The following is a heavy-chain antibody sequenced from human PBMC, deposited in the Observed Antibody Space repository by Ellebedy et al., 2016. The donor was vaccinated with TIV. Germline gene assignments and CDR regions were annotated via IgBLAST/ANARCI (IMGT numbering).Heavy chain of an antibody. CDR3: ARSSGRSSVASADLEY. CDR1: GGSFSGYY. J-gene: IGHJ4*02. Sequence: PETLSLTCAVYGGSFSGYYWSWIRQPPGKGLEWIGEINHSGSTNYNPSLKSRVTISIDRSKNQFSLKLRSVTAADTALYYCARSSGRSSVASADLEYWGQGTMVTVSS. V-gene: IGHV4-34*01. D-gene: IGHD5-18*01. CDR2: INHSGST.